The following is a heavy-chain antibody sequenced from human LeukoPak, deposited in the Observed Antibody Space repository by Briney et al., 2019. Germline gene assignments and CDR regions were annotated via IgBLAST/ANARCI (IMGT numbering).Heavy chain of an antibody. J-gene: IGHJ3*02. D-gene: IGHD3-22*01. CDR1: GGSISCSY. CDR3: ARGYYDSRGDSNPFDI. Sequence: PSETLSLTCSVCGGSISCSYWSWIRQPPGRGLEWIAYISHSGNTNYNPSLKSRVSISLDASKNQFSLKLTSVTAAYTAIYYCARGYYDSRGDSNPFDIWGQGTMVTVSS. V-gene: IGHV4-59*01. CDR2: ISHSGNT.